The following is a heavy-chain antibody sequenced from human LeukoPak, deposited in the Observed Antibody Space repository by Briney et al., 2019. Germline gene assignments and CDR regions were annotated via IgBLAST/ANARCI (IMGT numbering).Heavy chain of an antibody. CDR3: ARDRAVAGTALLGFDY. CDR2: ISYEGSNK. CDR1: GFTFSSYA. J-gene: IGHJ4*02. D-gene: IGHD6-19*01. Sequence: GGSLRLSCAASGFTFSSYAMHWVRQAPGKGLEWVAVISYEGSNKYYADSVKGRSTISRDNSKNTLYLQMNSLRAEDTAVYYCARDRAVAGTALLGFDYWGQGTLVTVSS. V-gene: IGHV3-30*04.